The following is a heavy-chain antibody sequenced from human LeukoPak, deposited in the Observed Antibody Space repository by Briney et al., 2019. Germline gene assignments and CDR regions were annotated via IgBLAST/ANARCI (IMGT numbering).Heavy chain of an antibody. Sequence: ASVKVSCKASGYTFTSYGISWVRQAPGQGLEWMGWISAYNGNTNYAQKLQGRVTMTTDTSTSTAYMELRSLRSEDTAVYYCAIHYDFWSAFDYWGQGTLVTVSS. J-gene: IGHJ4*02. CDR3: AIHYDFWSAFDY. D-gene: IGHD3-3*01. V-gene: IGHV1-18*01. CDR1: GYTFTSYG. CDR2: ISAYNGNT.